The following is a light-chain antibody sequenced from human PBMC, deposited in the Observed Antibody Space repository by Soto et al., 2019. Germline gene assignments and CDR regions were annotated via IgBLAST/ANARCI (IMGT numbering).Light chain of an antibody. J-gene: IGLJ1*01. V-gene: IGLV1-40*01. Sequence: QSVLTQPPSASRAPGQRVTISCTGSSSNIGAGYDVHWYQQLPGTAPKLLIYGNSNRPSGVPDRFSGSKSGTPASLAITGLQAEDEAYYYCQSYDSSLSGYVFGTGTKLTLL. CDR3: QSYDSSLSGYV. CDR1: SSNIGAGYD. CDR2: GNS.